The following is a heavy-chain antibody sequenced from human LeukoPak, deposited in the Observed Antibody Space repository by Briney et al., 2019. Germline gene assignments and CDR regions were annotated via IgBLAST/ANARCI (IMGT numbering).Heavy chain of an antibody. V-gene: IGHV1-18*01. D-gene: IGHD1-26*01. Sequence: ASVKVSCKASGYTFTSYGISWVRQAPGQGLEWMGWISAYNGNTNYAQKLQGRVTMTTDTSTSTAYMELRSLRSDDTAVYYCARESGIVGAQSDAFDIWGQATMVTVSS. J-gene: IGHJ3*02. CDR1: GYTFTSYG. CDR2: ISAYNGNT. CDR3: ARESGIVGAQSDAFDI.